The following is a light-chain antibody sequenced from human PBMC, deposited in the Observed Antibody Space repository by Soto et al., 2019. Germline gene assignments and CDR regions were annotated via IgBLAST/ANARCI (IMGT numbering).Light chain of an antibody. J-gene: IGKJ3*01. Sequence: DIQMTQSPSSLSASVGDRVTITCRASQGSSTYLALYQQKPGILPKLLIYDASSLQSGVPSRFSGSGSGTDFTLTISSLQPEDVATYYFQRYNSAPFTFGPGTKVDI. CDR1: QGSSTY. CDR2: DAS. CDR3: QRYNSAPFT. V-gene: IGKV1-27*01.